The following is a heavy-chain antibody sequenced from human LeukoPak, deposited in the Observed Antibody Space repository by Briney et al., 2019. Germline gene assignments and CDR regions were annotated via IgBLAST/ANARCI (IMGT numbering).Heavy chain of an antibody. CDR1: GGTFSNYA. D-gene: IGHD3-22*01. Sequence: SVKVSCKASGGTFSNYAINWVRQAPGHGLEWMGRIIPSLAIANYAQKFQDRVTIIADKSTSTAYMELSSLRSEDTATYYCARGGVRDDFSGYYFDYWGQGTLVIVSS. V-gene: IGHV1-69*04. CDR3: ARGGVRDDFSGYYFDY. J-gene: IGHJ4*02. CDR2: IIPSLAIA.